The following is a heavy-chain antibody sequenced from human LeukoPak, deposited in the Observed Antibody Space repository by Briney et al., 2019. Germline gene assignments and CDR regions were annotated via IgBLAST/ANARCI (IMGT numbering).Heavy chain of an antibody. J-gene: IGHJ6*02. CDR1: GFTFSSYE. CDR3: ARAQQGYCSSTSCHHYYYYSMDV. D-gene: IGHD2-2*01. V-gene: IGHV3-48*03. CDR2: ISSSGSSI. Sequence: GGSLRLSCAASGFTFSSYEMNWVRQAPGKGLEWVSYISSSGSSIYYADSVKGRFTISRDNAKNSLYLQMNSLRAEDTAVYYCARAQQGYCSSTSCHHYYYYSMDVWGQGTTVTVSS.